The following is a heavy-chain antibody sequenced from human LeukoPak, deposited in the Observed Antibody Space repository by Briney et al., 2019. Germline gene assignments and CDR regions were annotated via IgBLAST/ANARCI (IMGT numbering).Heavy chain of an antibody. CDR2: INPNSGGT. D-gene: IGHD2-2*01. CDR3: ARDRVVVPAAFDY. Sequence: ASVKVSCKASGYTFTAYYTHWVRQAPGQGLEWMGWINPNSGGTNYAQKFQGRVTITRDTSISTAYMELSRLRSDDTAVYYCARDRVVVPAAFDYWGQGTLVTVSS. J-gene: IGHJ4*02. CDR1: GYTFTAYY. V-gene: IGHV1-2*02.